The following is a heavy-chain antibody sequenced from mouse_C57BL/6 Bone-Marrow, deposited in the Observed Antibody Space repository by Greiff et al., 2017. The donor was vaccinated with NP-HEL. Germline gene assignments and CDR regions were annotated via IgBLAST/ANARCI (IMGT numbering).Heavy chain of an antibody. J-gene: IGHJ2*01. CDR3: ARGIPGGY. V-gene: IGHV1-69*01. Sequence: QVQLQQPGAELVMPGASVKLSCKASGYTFTSYWMHWVKQRPGQGLEWIGEIDPSDSYTNYNQKFKGKSTLTVDKSSSTAYMELRSLTSEDSAVYFWARGIPGGYWGQGTTLTVSS. CDR1: GYTFTSYW. CDR2: IDPSDSYT. D-gene: IGHD4-1*01.